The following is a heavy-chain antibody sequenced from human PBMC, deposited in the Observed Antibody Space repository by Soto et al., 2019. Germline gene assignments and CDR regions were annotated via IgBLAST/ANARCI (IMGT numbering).Heavy chain of an antibody. CDR1: GYSFTSYW. CDR3: ARPVKYSSRVYYFDY. Sequence: GESLKISCKGSGYSFTSYWIGWVRQMPGKGLEWMGIIYPGDSDTRYSPSFQGQVTISADKSISTAYLQWSSLKASDTAMYYCARPVKYSSRVYYFDYWGQGTPVTVSS. D-gene: IGHD6-13*01. J-gene: IGHJ4*02. CDR2: IYPGDSDT. V-gene: IGHV5-51*01.